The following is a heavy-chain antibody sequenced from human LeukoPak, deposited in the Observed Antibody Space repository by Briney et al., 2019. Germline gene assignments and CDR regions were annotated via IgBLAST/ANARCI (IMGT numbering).Heavy chain of an antibody. D-gene: IGHD6-19*01. J-gene: IGHJ5*02. CDR3: ARERMPVAGINWFDP. CDR2: INAGNGNT. Sequence: ASVKVSCKASGYTFTSYAMHRVRQAPGQRLEWMGWINAGNGNTKYSQKFQGRVTITRDTSASTAYMELSSLRSEDTAVYYCARERMPVAGINWFDPWGQGTLVTVSS. CDR1: GYTFTSYA. V-gene: IGHV1-3*01.